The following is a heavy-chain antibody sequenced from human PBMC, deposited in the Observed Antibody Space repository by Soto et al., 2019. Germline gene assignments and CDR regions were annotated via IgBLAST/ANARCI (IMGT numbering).Heavy chain of an antibody. CDR2: ISGSGGST. CDR1: GFTFSSYA. V-gene: IGHV3-23*01. D-gene: IGHD5-18*01. J-gene: IGHJ3*02. Sequence: EVQLLESGGGLVQPGGSLRLSCAASGFTFSSYAMSWVRQAPGKGLEWVSAISGSGGSTYYTHSVKGRFTISSDNSKNTLYLQINSLRAEDTAVYYCAKDFEYTYGYDAFDSWGQGTMVPVSS. CDR3: AKDFEYTYGYDAFDS.